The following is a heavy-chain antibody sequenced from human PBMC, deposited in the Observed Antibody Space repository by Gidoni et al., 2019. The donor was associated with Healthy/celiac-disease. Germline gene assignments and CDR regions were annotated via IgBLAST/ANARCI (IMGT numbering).Heavy chain of an antibody. Sequence: QITLKESGPTLVKPTQTLTLTCTFSGFSLSTSGVGVGWIRQPPGKALEWLALIYWDDDKRYSPSLKSRLTITKDTSKNQVVLTMTNMDPVDTATYYCAHRRVTMVRGVIILPFDYWGQGTLVTVSS. V-gene: IGHV2-5*02. CDR2: IYWDDDK. CDR1: GFSLSTSGVG. CDR3: AHRRVTMVRGVIILPFDY. J-gene: IGHJ4*02. D-gene: IGHD3-10*01.